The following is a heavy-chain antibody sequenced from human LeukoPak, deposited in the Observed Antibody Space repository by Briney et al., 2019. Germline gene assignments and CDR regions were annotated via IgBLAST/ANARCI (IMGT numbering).Heavy chain of an antibody. Sequence: SETLSLTCTVSGAPISINYWSWIRQPPGKGLEWIGYIYYNGRTNYNPSLKGRVSISLDASKTQFSLKLSSVTAADTAVYYCARDRSPAWFYSWGQGTLVTVSS. CDR1: GAPISINY. V-gene: IGHV4-59*01. J-gene: IGHJ5*01. CDR3: ARDRSPAWFYS. CDR2: IYYNGRT. D-gene: IGHD2-2*01.